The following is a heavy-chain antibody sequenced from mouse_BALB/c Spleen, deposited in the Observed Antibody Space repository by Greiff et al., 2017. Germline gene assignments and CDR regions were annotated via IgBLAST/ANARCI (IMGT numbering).Heavy chain of an antibody. CDR1: GFNIKDYY. CDR3: NAWGNAMDY. Sequence: VQLQQSGAELVRSGASVKLSCTASGFNIKDYYMHWVKQRPEQGLEWIGWIDPENGDTEYAPKFQGKATMTADTSSNTAYLQLSSLTSEHTAVYYCNAWGNAMDYWGQGTSVTVSS. CDR2: IDPENGDT. J-gene: IGHJ4*01. V-gene: IGHV14-4*02.